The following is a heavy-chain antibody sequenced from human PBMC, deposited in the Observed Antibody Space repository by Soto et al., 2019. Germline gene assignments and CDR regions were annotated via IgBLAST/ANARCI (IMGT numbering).Heavy chain of an antibody. D-gene: IGHD5-18*01. J-gene: IGHJ6*02. V-gene: IGHV3-9*01. CDR3: AKDAIHVLLGYTYGAGGMDV. Sequence: EVQLVESGGDLVQPGRSLRLSCAASGFTFDDYAMHWVRLAPGKGLEWVSGISWNSGDIYYADSVKGRFTISRDNAKNSLYLQMNSLSPDDTAMYSCAKDAIHVLLGYTYGAGGMDVWGQGTTVTVSS. CDR2: ISWNSGDI. CDR1: GFTFDDYA.